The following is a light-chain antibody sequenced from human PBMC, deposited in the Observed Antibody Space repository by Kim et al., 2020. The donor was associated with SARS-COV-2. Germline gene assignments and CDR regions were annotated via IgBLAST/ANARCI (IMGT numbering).Light chain of an antibody. V-gene: IGKV1-39*01. Sequence: DIQMTQSPSSLSASVGDRVTITCRASQSIKNHLNWYQHKVGKAPKLLVHSASTLHSGVPSRFSGSGSGTDFTLTISSLQPDDFATYYCQQSYRAGTFGQGTKVDIK. CDR3: QQSYRAGT. CDR1: QSIKNH. J-gene: IGKJ1*01. CDR2: SAS.